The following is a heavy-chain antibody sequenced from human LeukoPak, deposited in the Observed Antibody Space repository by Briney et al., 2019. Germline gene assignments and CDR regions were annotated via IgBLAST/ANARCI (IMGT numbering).Heavy chain of an antibody. V-gene: IGHV3-7*01. D-gene: IGHD3-10*01. Sequence: PGGSLRLSCAASGFTFSSYWMSWVRQAPGKGREGVANIKQDGSEKYYVDSVKGRFTISRDNAKNSLYLQMNSLRAEDTAVYYCASFHYYGSGSYYRVGAFDIWGQGTMVTVSS. CDR3: ASFHYYGSGSYYRVGAFDI. J-gene: IGHJ3*02. CDR2: IKQDGSEK. CDR1: GFTFSSYW.